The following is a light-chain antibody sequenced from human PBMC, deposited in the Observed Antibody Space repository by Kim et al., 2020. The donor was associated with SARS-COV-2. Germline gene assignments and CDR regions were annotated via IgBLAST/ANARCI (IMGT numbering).Light chain of an antibody. J-gene: IGLJ3*02. CDR2: DND. CDR1: SSNIEKNY. Sequence: GQKVTISCSGSSSNIEKNYVSWYQQFPGTAPKLLISDNDKRPSGIPDRFSGSKSGTSATLGITGLQTGDEADYYCATWDNSLSAWVFGGGTQLTVL. CDR3: ATWDNSLSAWV. V-gene: IGLV1-51*01.